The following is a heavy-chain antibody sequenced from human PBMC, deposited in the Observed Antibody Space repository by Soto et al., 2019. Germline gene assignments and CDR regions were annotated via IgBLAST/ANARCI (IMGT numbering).Heavy chain of an antibody. D-gene: IGHD4-4*01. V-gene: IGHV4-39*01. Sequence: QLQLQESGPGLVKPSETLSLTCIVSGGSISSRTYYWGWIRQPPGKGLEWIGSIYYSGSTYYNPSLQIPVTISLYTSKNQFSLNLSSVTAADTAVYYCAISYSIGYPKVFDYWGQGALVTVSS. CDR3: AISYSIGYPKVFDY. CDR2: IYYSGST. J-gene: IGHJ4*02. CDR1: GGSISSRTYY.